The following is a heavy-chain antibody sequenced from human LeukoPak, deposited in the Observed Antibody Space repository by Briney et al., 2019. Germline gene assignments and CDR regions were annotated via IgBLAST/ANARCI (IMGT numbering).Heavy chain of an antibody. J-gene: IGHJ3*02. V-gene: IGHV1-3*01. Sequence: GASVKVSCKASGYTFTSYAMHWVRQAPGQTLEWMGWINAGNGNTKYSQKFQGRVTITRDTSASTAYMELSSLRSEDTAVYYCARVKPERHSSGWPLRVSAFDIWGQGTMVTVSS. CDR1: GYTFTSYA. CDR3: ARVKPERHSSGWPLRVSAFDI. CDR2: INAGNGNT. D-gene: IGHD6-19*01.